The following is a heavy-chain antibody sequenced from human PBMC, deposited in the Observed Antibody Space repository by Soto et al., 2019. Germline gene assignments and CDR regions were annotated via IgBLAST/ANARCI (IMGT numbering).Heavy chain of an antibody. CDR3: ALGRTGLDV. CDR1: GFTFNKYW. Sequence: EVQLVESGGGLVQPGGSLRLSCAASGFTFNKYWMTWVRQAPGKGLEWVANIQQVGSETYYVDSVKGRFTISRDNADNSLSMQMNGLRAEDTAVYYCALGRTGLDVWGQGTRVTVSS. D-gene: IGHD7-27*01. V-gene: IGHV3-7*01. J-gene: IGHJ6*02. CDR2: IQQVGSET.